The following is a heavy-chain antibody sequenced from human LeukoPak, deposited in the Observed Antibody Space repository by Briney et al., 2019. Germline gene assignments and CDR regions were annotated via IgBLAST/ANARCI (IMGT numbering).Heavy chain of an antibody. D-gene: IGHD1-1*01. V-gene: IGHV3-7*01. CDR1: GFTFSSYW. J-gene: IGHJ4*02. Sequence: PGGSLRLSCAASGFTFSSYWMSWVRQAPGKGLEWVANIKQDGNEIYYVDSVKGRFTISRDNAKSSLYLQMNSLRAEDTAVYYCARARRVESVTYYFDYWGQGALVTVSS. CDR3: ARARRVESVTYYFDY. CDR2: IKQDGNEI.